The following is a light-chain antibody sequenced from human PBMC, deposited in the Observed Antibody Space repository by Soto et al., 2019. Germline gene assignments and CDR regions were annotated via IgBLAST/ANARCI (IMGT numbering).Light chain of an antibody. CDR3: QQYNSDPRVT. CDR1: QSISSW. V-gene: IGKV1-5*01. J-gene: IGKJ1*01. Sequence: DIQMTQSPSTLSASVGDRVTITCRASQSISSWLAWYQQKPGKAPKLLIYAASSLESGVPSRFSGSGSGTEFTLTISSLQPDDFATYYCQQYNSDPRVTFGQGTKVEIK. CDR2: AAS.